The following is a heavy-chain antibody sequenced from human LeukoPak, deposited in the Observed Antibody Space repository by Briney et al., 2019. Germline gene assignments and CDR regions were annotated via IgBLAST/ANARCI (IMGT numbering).Heavy chain of an antibody. CDR1: GFTFSSYA. D-gene: IGHD6-6*01. Sequence: PGGSLRLSCAASGFTFSSYAMHWVRQAPGKGLEYVSAISSNGGSTYYANSVKGRFTISRDNSKNTLYLQMGGLRAEDMAVYYCARGSRSSSKIQPFGFNDYWGQGTLVTVSS. V-gene: IGHV3-64*01. J-gene: IGHJ4*02. CDR2: ISSNGGST. CDR3: ARGSRSSSKIQPFGFNDY.